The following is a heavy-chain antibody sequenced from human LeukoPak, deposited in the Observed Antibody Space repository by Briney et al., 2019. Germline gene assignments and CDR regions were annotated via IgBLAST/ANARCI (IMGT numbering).Heavy chain of an antibody. V-gene: IGHV1-2*02. D-gene: IGHD3-22*01. J-gene: IGHJ4*02. CDR1: GYTFTGYY. Sequence: ASVKVSCKASGYTFTGYYMYWVRQAPGQGLEWMGWINPNSGGTNYAQKFQGRVTMTRDTSISTAYMELSRLRSDDTAVYYCARDYDSSGDFDYWGQGTLVTVSS. CDR3: ARDYDSSGDFDY. CDR2: INPNSGGT.